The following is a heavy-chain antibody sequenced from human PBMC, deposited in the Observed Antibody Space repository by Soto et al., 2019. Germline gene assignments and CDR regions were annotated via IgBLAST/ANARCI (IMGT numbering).Heavy chain of an antibody. J-gene: IGHJ3*02. CDR2: IKQDGSEK. Sequence: GGSLRLSCAASGFTFSSYWMSWVRQSPGKGLEWVANIKQDGSEKYYVDSVKGRFTISRDNAKNSLYLQMNSLRAEDTAVYYCARVKGYSSSGPTDAFDIWGQGTMVTVSS. CDR3: ARVKGYSSSGPTDAFDI. D-gene: IGHD6-13*01. V-gene: IGHV3-7*03. CDR1: GFTFSSYW.